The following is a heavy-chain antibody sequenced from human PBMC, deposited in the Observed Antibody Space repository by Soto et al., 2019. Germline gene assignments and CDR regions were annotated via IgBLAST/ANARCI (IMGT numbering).Heavy chain of an antibody. CDR2: ISYDGSNK. CDR1: GFTFSSYA. V-gene: IGHV3-30-3*01. J-gene: IGHJ4*02. CDR3: ARDPQMRYFDY. Sequence: GGSLRLSCVASGFTFSSYAMHWVRQAPGKGLEWVAVISYDGSNKYYADSVKGRFTISRDNSKNTLYLQMNSLRAEDTAVYYCARDPQMRYFDYWGQGTLVTVSS.